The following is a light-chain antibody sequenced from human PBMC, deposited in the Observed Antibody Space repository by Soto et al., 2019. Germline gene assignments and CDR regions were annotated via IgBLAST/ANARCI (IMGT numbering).Light chain of an antibody. J-gene: IGKJ1*01. CDR2: DVS. V-gene: IGKV1-5*01. Sequence: DIPMTQSPSTRSASVGDRVTITCRASQRVRGSLAWYQQQPGKAPKLLIYDVSNLESGVPSRFSAFGSGTEFTLSISSLQPDDFGTYYCQQFYMGWTFGQGTRVDLK. CDR1: QRVRGS. CDR3: QQFYMGWT.